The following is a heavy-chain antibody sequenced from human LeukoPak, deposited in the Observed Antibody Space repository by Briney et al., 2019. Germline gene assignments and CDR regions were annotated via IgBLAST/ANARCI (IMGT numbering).Heavy chain of an antibody. CDR3: ARGLGEYAFDI. V-gene: IGHV4-59*08. CDR2: IYYSGST. J-gene: IGHJ3*02. CDR1: GFTFSSYA. D-gene: IGHD3-16*01. Sequence: GSLRLSCAASGFTFSSYAMSWIRQPPGKGLEWIGYIYYSGSTNYNPSLKSRVTISVDTSKNQFSLKLSSVTAADTAVYYCARGLGEYAFDIWGQGTMVTVSS.